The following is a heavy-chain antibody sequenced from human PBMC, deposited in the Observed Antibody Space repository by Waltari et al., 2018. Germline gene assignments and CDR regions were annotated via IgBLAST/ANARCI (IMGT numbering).Heavy chain of an antibody. J-gene: IGHJ6*02. CDR1: GFTFSGSA. D-gene: IGHD6-13*01. Sequence: EVQLVESGGGWVQPGGSLKLSCAASGFTFSGSAMHWVRQASGNGREGVGRIRSKANSYATAYAASVKGRFTISRDDSKNTAYLQMNSLKTEDTAVYYCICTAYSSSWYDYYYYGMDVWGQGTTVTVSS. V-gene: IGHV3-73*02. CDR2: IRSKANSYAT. CDR3: ICTAYSSSWYDYYYYGMDV.